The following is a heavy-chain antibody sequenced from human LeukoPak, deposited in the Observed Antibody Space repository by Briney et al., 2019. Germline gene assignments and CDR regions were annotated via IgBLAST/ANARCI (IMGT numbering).Heavy chain of an antibody. CDR2: IYYSGST. Sequence: SEPLSLTCTVSGGSISSYYWSWIRQPPGKGLEWIGYIYYSGSTNYNPSLKSRVTISVDTSKNQFSLRLSSVTAADTAVYYCARTTSTYYYGSGIDFDYWGQGTLVTVSS. V-gene: IGHV4-59*01. CDR1: GGSISSYY. CDR3: ARTTSTYYYGSGIDFDY. J-gene: IGHJ4*02. D-gene: IGHD3-10*01.